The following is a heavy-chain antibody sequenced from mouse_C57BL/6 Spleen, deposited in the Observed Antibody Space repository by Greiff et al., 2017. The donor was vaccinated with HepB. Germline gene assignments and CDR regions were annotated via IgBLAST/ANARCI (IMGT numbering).Heavy chain of an antibody. Sequence: QVQLQQSGAELVKPGASVKISCKASGYAFSSYWMNWVKQRPGKGLEWIGQIYPGDGDTNYNGKFKGKATLTADKSSSTAYMQLSSLTSEDSAVYFCARGITTVGVYAMDYWGQGTSVTVSS. V-gene: IGHV1-80*01. D-gene: IGHD1-1*01. CDR1: GYAFSSYW. J-gene: IGHJ4*01. CDR2: IYPGDGDT. CDR3: ARGITTVGVYAMDY.